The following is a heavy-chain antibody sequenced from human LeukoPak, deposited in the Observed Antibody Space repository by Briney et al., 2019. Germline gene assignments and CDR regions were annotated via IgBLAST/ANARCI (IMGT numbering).Heavy chain of an antibody. CDR3: AKDRYRSGGICYSDY. V-gene: IGHV3-23*01. CDR1: GFTFSSYA. D-gene: IGHD2-15*01. CDR2: ISGGGST. J-gene: IGHJ4*02. Sequence: PGGSLRLSCAASGFTFSSYAMSWVRQAPGKGLEWVSTISGGGSTYYADSVKGRFTISRDNSKNTLYLQMNSLRAEDTAVYYCAKDRYRSGGICYSDYWGQGTLVTVSS.